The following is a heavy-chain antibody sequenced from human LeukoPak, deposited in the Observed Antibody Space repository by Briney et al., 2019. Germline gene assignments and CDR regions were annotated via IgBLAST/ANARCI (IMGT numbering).Heavy chain of an antibody. J-gene: IGHJ4*02. CDR2: IYPGDSDT. V-gene: IGHV5-51*01. CDR3: ASLSTNYYDSSGHPELLGLYFDY. D-gene: IGHD3-22*01. CDR1: GYSFTSYW. Sequence: GESLKISCKGSGYSFTSYWIGWVRQMPGKGLEWMGIIYPGDSDTRYSPSFQGQVTISADKSISTAYLQWSSLKASDTAMYYCASLSTNYYDSSGHPELLGLYFDYWGQGTLVTVSS.